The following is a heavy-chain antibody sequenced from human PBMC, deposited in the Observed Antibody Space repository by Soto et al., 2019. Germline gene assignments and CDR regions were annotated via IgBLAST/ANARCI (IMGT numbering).Heavy chain of an antibody. Sequence: EVQLLESGGGLVQPGGSLRLSCAASGFTFSSYAMSWVRQAPGKGLEWVSAISGSGGSTYYADSVKGRFTISRDNSKNTLYLQMNSLRAEDTAVYYCAKERGVPPTTVVVPGWFDPWGQGTLVTVSS. V-gene: IGHV3-23*01. CDR2: ISGSGGST. J-gene: IGHJ5*02. CDR3: AKERGVPPTTVVVPGWFDP. D-gene: IGHD2-2*01. CDR1: GFTFSSYA.